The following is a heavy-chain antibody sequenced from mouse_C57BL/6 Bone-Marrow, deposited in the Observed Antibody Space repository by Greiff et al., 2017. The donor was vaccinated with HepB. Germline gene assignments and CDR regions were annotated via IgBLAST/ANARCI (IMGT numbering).Heavy chain of an antibody. V-gene: IGHV1-31*01. CDR3: ARSPYYYGSSYAMDY. CDR1: GYSFTGYY. CDR2: IYPYNGVS. J-gene: IGHJ4*01. D-gene: IGHD1-1*01. Sequence: VQLQQSGPELVKPGASVKISCKASGYSFTGYYMHWVKQSHGNILDWIGYIYPYNGVSSYNQKFKGKATLTVDKSSSTAYMELRSLTSEDSAVYYCARSPYYYGSSYAMDYWGQGTSVTVSS.